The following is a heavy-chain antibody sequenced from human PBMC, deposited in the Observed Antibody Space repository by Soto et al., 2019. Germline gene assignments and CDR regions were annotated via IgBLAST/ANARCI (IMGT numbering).Heavy chain of an antibody. CDR3: AKGGGSSWAMDV. CDR2: IIPITGPA. Sequence: VQLVQSGAEVKKPGSSVKVSCKASGGTFSSYVISWVRQAPGQGLEWMGGIIPITGPAHYAQKFQGRVTITADESPSTAYMELNSLRSEDTAVFSCAKGGGSSWAMDVWGQGTTVTVSS. CDR1: GGTFSSYV. D-gene: IGHD2-15*01. V-gene: IGHV1-69*12. J-gene: IGHJ6*02.